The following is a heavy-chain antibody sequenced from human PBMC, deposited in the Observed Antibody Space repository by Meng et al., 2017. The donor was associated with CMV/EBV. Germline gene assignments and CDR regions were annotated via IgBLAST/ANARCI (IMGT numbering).Heavy chain of an antibody. J-gene: IGHJ6*02. CDR2: TYYSGST. D-gene: IGHD5-24*01. CDR3: ARDGGRDGYNFDYYYYGMDV. CDR1: GGSVSSGSYY. Sequence: SETLSLTCTVSGGSVSSGSYYWSWIRQPPGKGLEWIGYTYYSGSTNYNPSLKSRVTISVDTSKNQFSLKLSSVTAADTAVYYCARDGGRDGYNFDYYYYGMDVWGQGTTVTVSS. V-gene: IGHV4-61*01.